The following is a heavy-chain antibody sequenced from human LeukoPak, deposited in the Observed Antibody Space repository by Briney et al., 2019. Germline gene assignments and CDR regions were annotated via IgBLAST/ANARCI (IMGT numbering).Heavy chain of an antibody. V-gene: IGHV3-7*01. J-gene: IGHJ4*02. D-gene: IGHD5-24*01. Sequence: PGGSLRLSCAASGFTFSSYWMSWVRQAPGKGLEWVANIKKDESEKYYVDSVKGRFTISRDNAKNSLYLQMNSLRAEDTAVYYCARETRVRWTDYWGQGILVTVSS. CDR3: ARETRVRWTDY. CDR1: GFTFSSYW. CDR2: IKKDESEK.